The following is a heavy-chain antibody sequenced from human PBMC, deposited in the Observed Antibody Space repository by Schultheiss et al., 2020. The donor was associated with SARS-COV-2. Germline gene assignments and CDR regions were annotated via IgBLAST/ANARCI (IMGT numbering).Heavy chain of an antibody. D-gene: IGHD3-3*01. Sequence: GGSLRLSCAASGFTFSDYYMSWIRQAPGKGLEWVAFIRSKAYGGTTEYAASVKGRFTISRDDSKSIAYLQMNSLKTEDTAVYYCTRDLDYDFWSGYGFFDYWGQGTLVTVSS. V-gene: IGHV3-49*03. CDR3: TRDLDYDFWSGYGFFDY. CDR1: GFTFSDYY. CDR2: IRSKAYGGTT. J-gene: IGHJ4*02.